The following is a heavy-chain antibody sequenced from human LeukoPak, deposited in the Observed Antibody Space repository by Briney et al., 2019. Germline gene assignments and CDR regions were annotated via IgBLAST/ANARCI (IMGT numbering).Heavy chain of an antibody. J-gene: IGHJ4*02. D-gene: IGHD2-15*01. CDR3: SVGYCSGGSCYPIDY. CDR2: ISYDGSNK. Sequence: GGSRRLSCAASGFTFSSYAMHWVRQAPGKGLEWVAVISYDGSNKYYADSVKGRFTISRDNSKNTLYLQMNSLRAEDTAVYYCSVGYCSGGSCYPIDYWGQGTLVTVSS. CDR1: GFTFSSYA. V-gene: IGHV3-30*14.